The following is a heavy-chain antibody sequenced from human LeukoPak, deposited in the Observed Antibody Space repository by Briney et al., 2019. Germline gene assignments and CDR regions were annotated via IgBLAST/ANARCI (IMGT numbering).Heavy chain of an antibody. CDR1: GFTFSSYW. CDR2: IKQDGSEK. V-gene: IGHV3-7*03. CDR3: ANVVGYCSSTSCLSVYGDYLPFDY. J-gene: IGHJ4*02. Sequence: GGSLRLSCAASGFTFSSYWMSWVRQAPGKGLEWVANIKQDGSEKYYVDSVKGRFTISRDNSKNTLYLQMNSLRAEDTAVYYCANVVGYCSSTSCLSVYGDYLPFDYWGQGTLVTVSS. D-gene: IGHD2-2*01.